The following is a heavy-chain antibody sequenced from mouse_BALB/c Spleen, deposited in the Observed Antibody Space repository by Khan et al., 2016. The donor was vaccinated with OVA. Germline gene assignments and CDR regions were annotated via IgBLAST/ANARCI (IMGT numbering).Heavy chain of an antibody. D-gene: IGHD1-2*01. V-gene: IGHV3-2*02. CDR3: ARSRGTARYFDV. J-gene: IGHJ1*01. Sequence: EVQLQESGPGLVKPSQSLSLTCTVTGYSITSDYVWNWIRQFPGNKLEWMGYISYSGSTSYNPSLKSRISITRDTSKNQFFLQLNSVTTEDTATYYCARSRGTARYFDVWGAGTTVTVSS. CDR2: ISYSGST. CDR1: GYSITSDYV.